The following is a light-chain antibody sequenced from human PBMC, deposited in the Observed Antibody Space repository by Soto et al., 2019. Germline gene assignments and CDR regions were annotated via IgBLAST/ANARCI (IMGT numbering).Light chain of an antibody. CDR1: TFNVGSNT. Sequence: QSALTQPPSASGTPGQRVTISCSGSTFNVGSNTVNWYQQLPGTAPKLLMYSNNQRPSGVPDRLSGSKSGTSASLAISGLQSEDEADYYCAAWDDSLNGYVFGTGTKLTVL. CDR3: AAWDDSLNGYV. J-gene: IGLJ1*01. V-gene: IGLV1-44*01. CDR2: SNN.